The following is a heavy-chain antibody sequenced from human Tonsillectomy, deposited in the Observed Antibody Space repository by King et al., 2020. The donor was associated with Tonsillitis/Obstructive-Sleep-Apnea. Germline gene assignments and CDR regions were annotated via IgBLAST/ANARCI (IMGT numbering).Heavy chain of an antibody. CDR1: GFTFDDYA. CDR3: AKRSHCSSTSCSPYYYYYYMDV. CDR2: ISWNSGSI. Sequence: VQLVESGGGLVQPGRSLRLSCAASGFTFDDYAMHWVRQAPGKGLEWVSGISWNSGSIGYADSVKGRFTISRDNAKNSLYLQMNSLRAEDTALYYCAKRSHCSSTSCSPYYYYYYMDVWGKGTTVTVSS. D-gene: IGHD2-2*01. V-gene: IGHV3-9*01. J-gene: IGHJ6*03.